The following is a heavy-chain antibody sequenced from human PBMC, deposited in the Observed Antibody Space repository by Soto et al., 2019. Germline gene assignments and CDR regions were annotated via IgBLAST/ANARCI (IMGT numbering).Heavy chain of an antibody. CDR1: GFTFSKYA. J-gene: IGHJ6*02. Sequence: PGGSLRLSCAASGFTFSKYAMSWVRQAPGKGPDWVAAVTGSGDSTYYADSVKGRFTISRDNSKNALYLQMNSLRAEDTAIYYCAKGWGNYGLDVWGQGTKVTV. CDR2: VTGSGDST. CDR3: AKGWGNYGLDV. D-gene: IGHD7-27*01. V-gene: IGHV3-23*01.